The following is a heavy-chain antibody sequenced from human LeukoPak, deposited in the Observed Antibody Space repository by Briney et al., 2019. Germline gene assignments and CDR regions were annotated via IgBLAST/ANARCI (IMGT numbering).Heavy chain of an antibody. Sequence: AAVKVSCKASGYTFTSYGISWVRQAPGPGLEWMGWIGAYNGNTNYAQKLQGRVTMTTDTSTSTAYIELRSLRSDDTAVYYCARDSAPLLPAANDYWGQGTLVTVSS. J-gene: IGHJ4*02. V-gene: IGHV1-18*01. CDR2: IGAYNGNT. CDR3: ARDSAPLLPAANDY. D-gene: IGHD2-2*01. CDR1: GYTFTSYG.